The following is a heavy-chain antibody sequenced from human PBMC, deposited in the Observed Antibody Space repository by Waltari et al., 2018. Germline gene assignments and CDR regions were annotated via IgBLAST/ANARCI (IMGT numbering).Heavy chain of an antibody. J-gene: IGHJ4*02. D-gene: IGHD3-3*01. V-gene: IGHV3-15*01. Sequence: EVQLVESGGDLVRPGGSLRLSCEASGFSFSNAWMSWVRQAPGKGLEWVGRIKSKTDGGTTDYAAPVKGRFTISRDDSENTLYLQMDSLKTEDTAVYYCTTLFGDFWSGYFFDYWGQGTLVTVSS. CDR3: TTLFGDFWSGYFFDY. CDR1: GFSFSNAW. CDR2: IKSKTDGGTT.